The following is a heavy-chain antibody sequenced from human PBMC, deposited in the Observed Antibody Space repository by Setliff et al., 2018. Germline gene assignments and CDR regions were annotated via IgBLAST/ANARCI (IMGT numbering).Heavy chain of an antibody. CDR3: ARDGGEY. V-gene: IGHV4-38-2*02. Sequence: SETLSLTCAVSGYSISSGYYWGWIRQPPGKGLEWIGSIYHSGSTYYNPSLKSRVTISVDTSKNQFSLNLSSVAAADTAVYYCARDGGEYWGQGTLVTVSS. D-gene: IGHD3-16*01. J-gene: IGHJ4*02. CDR2: IYHSGST. CDR1: GYSISSGYY.